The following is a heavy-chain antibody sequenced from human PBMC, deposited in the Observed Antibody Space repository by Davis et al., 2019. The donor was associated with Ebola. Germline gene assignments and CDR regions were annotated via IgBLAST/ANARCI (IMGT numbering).Heavy chain of an antibody. V-gene: IGHV4-59*02. CDR3: VRGSDAYKTGY. Sequence: SETLSLTCSVSGGSVGSDYWSWIRQSPGKGLEWIAFISNVGRTIYNPSLRGRVPISIDTSKNQFSLEVRSVTAADTAFYYCVRGSDAYKTGYWGQGTLVTVSS. J-gene: IGHJ4*02. D-gene: IGHD5-24*01. CDR2: ISNVGRT. CDR1: GGSVGSDY.